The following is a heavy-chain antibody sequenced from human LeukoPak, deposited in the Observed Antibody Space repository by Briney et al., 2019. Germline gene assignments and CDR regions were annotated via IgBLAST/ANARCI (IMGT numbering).Heavy chain of an antibody. Sequence: GGSLRLSCAASGFTFSSYWMHWVRHAPGKGLVWVSRINSDGSSTSYADSVKGRFTISRDNAKNTLYLQMSSLRAEDTAVYYCARDWYYDFWSGSPDAFDIWGQGTMVTVSS. V-gene: IGHV3-74*01. CDR3: ARDWYYDFWSGSPDAFDI. J-gene: IGHJ3*02. CDR1: GFTFSSYW. CDR2: INSDGSST. D-gene: IGHD3-3*01.